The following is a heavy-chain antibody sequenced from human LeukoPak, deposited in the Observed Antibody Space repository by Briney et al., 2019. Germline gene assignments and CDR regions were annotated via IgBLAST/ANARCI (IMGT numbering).Heavy chain of an antibody. V-gene: IGHV3-48*03. CDR3: ARRLDY. CDR1: GFTFSSYE. CDR2: ISESSTSI. J-gene: IGHJ4*02. Sequence: GGSLRLSCAASGFTFSSYEMNWVRQAPGKGLEWVSYISESSTSIYYADSVKGRFTISRDNAKNSLYLQMNSLRAEDTAVYYCARRLDYWGQGTLVTVSS.